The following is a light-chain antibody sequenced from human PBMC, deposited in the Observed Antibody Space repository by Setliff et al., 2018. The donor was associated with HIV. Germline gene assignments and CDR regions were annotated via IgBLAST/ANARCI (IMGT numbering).Light chain of an antibody. V-gene: IGLV1-44*01. CDR3: ATWDDSLTGWV. CDR1: SSNIGSYT. CDR2: SNN. J-gene: IGLJ3*02. Sequence: QSVLTQPPSVSGAPGQRVTMSCSGSSSNIGSYTVNWYQQLPGTAPKLLIYSNNQRPSGVPDRFSGSKSGTSASLAISGLQSEDEADYYCATWDDSLTGWVFGGGTQLTVL.